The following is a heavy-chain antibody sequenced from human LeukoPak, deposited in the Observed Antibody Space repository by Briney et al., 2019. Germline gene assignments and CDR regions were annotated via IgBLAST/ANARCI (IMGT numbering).Heavy chain of an antibody. V-gene: IGHV3-23*01. CDR2: FSGSGGGT. CDR1: GFTFSSYA. CDR3: AKATGTLGN. J-gene: IGHJ4*02. D-gene: IGHD1-1*01. Sequence: PGGSLRLSCAASGFTFSSYAMSWVRQAPGKGLEWVSAFSGSGGGTYYADSVKGRFTVSRDNSKNTLYLQMNSLTAEDTAIYYCAKATGTLGNWGQGTLVTVSS.